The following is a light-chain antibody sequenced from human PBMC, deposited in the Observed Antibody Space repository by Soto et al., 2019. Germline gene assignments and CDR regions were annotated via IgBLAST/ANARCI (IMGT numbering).Light chain of an antibody. CDR1: QSVSSD. V-gene: IGKV3-15*01. CDR3: QQYNNWPRK. J-gene: IGKJ1*01. Sequence: DMERNQSPATRSVSPGERATLCNRASQSVSSDLAWYQQKPGQAPRLLIFGASTRATGIPARFSGSGSGTEFTPTSSTLQSEDFAFYYCQQYNNWPRKFGQGTKVDIK. CDR2: GAS.